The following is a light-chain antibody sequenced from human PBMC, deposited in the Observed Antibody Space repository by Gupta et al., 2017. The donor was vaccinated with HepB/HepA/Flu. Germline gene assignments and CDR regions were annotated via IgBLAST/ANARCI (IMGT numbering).Light chain of an antibody. V-gene: IGLV3-9*01. CDR3: QVWDITTAHVV. CDR1: NIGRKN. CDR2: RDS. J-gene: IGLJ2*01. Sequence: SYDLTQPLSLSVALGQTARITCGGNNIGRKNVHWYQQKPGQAPVLVIYRDSNRPSEIPERFSGSNSGNTANLTISRAQAGDEADYYCQVWDITTAHVVFGGGTNLTV.